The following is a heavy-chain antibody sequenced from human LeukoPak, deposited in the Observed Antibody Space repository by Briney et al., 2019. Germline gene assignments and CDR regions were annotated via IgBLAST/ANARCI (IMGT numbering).Heavy chain of an antibody. Sequence: ASVKVSCTASGYTFTSYGISWVRQAPGQRLGWMGWINAGNGNTKYSQKFQGRVTITRDTSASTAYMELSSLRSEDTAVYYCARWLEYCSGGSCYEVGFDPWGQGTLVTVSS. V-gene: IGHV1-3*01. D-gene: IGHD2-15*01. CDR1: GYTFTSYG. J-gene: IGHJ5*02. CDR3: ARWLEYCSGGSCYEVGFDP. CDR2: INAGNGNT.